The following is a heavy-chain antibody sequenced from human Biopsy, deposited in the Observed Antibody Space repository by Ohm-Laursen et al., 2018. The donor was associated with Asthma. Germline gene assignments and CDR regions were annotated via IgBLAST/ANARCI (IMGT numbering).Heavy chain of an antibody. CDR3: SRDRGGSTGGGYYYYGMDV. D-gene: IGHD2-15*01. CDR1: GFTFEEYA. CDR2: ISWNSGTI. Sequence: SLRLSCAASGFTFEEYAMHWVRQPPGKGLEWVSGISWNSGTIAYADSVKGRFTIPRDNSNNSVYLQMNSLRPEDTALYFCSRDRGGSTGGGYYYYGMDVWGQGTTVTVSS. J-gene: IGHJ6*02. V-gene: IGHV3-9*01.